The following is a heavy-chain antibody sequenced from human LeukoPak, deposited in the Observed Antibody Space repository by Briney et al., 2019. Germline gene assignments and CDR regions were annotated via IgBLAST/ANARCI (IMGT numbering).Heavy chain of an antibody. J-gene: IGHJ4*02. CDR1: GGPITTYY. CDR2: ISGSGVI. CDR3: ARGGLGSGWYHFDY. V-gene: IGHV4-4*07. D-gene: IGHD6-19*01. Sequence: SETLSLTCTVSGGPITTYYLSWIRQSAGMGLEWIGRISGSGVITYNPSLKSRVILSLDTSNNHFSLKLISVTAADTAVYYCARGGLGSGWYHFDYWGQGTLVTVSS.